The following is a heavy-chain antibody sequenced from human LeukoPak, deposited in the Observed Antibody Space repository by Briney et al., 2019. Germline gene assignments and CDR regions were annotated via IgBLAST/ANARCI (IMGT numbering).Heavy chain of an antibody. CDR1: GFTFSSYG. V-gene: IGHV3-48*01. CDR3: AGGAAAGTYYYYYMDV. Sequence: GGSLRLSCAASGFTFSSYGMHWVRQAPGKGLEWVSYISSSGSTIYYADSVKGRFTISRDNSKNTLYLQMNSLRAEDTAVYYCAGGAAAGTYYYYYMDVWGKGTTVTISS. CDR2: ISSSGSTI. D-gene: IGHD6-13*01. J-gene: IGHJ6*03.